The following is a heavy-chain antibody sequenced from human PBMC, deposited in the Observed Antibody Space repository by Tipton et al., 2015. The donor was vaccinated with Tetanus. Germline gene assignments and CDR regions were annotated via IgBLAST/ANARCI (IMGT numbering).Heavy chain of an antibody. V-gene: IGHV3-9*01. J-gene: IGHJ6*02. D-gene: IGHD3-22*01. CDR1: GFTFDDYA. CDR3: AKDIGGDYYDSSGYFYGMDV. Sequence: SLRLSCAASGFTFDDYAMHWVRQAPGKGLEWVSGISWNSGSIGYADSVKGRFTISRDNAKNSLYLQMNSLRAEDTALYYCAKDIGGDYYDSSGYFYGMDVWGQGTTVTVSS. CDR2: ISWNSGSI.